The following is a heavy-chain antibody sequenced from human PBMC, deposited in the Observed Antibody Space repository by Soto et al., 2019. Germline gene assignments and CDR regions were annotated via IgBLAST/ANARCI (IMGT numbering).Heavy chain of an antibody. CDR1: GFSLSTSGVG. J-gene: IGHJ3*02. Sequence: QITLKESGPTLVKPTQTLTLTCTFSGFSLSTSGVGVGWIRQPPGKALEWVTLIYWDDDKRYSPSLKSRITITKDTSKSQVVITMSNMNTVDTGTYYCARHIPSGYNDAFDIWGQGTMVTVSS. D-gene: IGHD3-9*01. V-gene: IGHV2-5*02. CDR2: IYWDDDK. CDR3: ARHIPSGYNDAFDI.